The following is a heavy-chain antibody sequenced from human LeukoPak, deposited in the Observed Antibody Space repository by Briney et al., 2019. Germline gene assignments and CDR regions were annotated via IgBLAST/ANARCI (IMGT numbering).Heavy chain of an antibody. CDR3: AXSXXGITRYGMDV. Sequence: GASVKVSCKASEYTFTTYDINWVRLAAGQGLEWMGWVNCDSGGTGYAQKFQGRVTMTRDTSTSTAYMELSSLTSEDTAVYFCAXSXXGITRYGMDVWGQGTTVTVSS. V-gene: IGHV1-8*01. CDR1: EYTFTTYD. D-gene: IGHD1-20*01. CDR2: VNCDSGGT. J-gene: IGHJ6*02.